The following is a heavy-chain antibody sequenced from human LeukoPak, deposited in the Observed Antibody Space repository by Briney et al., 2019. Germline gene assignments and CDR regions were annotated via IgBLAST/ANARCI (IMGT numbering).Heavy chain of an antibody. CDR2: ISGSGGST. V-gene: IGHV3-23*01. CDR1: GFTFSSYA. D-gene: IGHD3-3*01. J-gene: IGHJ4*02. Sequence: GGSLRLSCAASGFTFSSYAMSWVRQAPGKGLEWVSAISGSGGSTYYADSVKGRFTISRDNSKNTLYLQTNSLRAEDTAVYYCAKLFGYYDFWSGYYGYWGQGTLVTVSS. CDR3: AKLFGYYDFWSGYYGY.